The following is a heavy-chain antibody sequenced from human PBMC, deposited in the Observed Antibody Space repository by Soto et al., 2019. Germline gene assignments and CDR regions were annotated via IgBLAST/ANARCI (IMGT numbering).Heavy chain of an antibody. V-gene: IGHV4-31*03. CDR2: IYYSGST. CDR1: GGSISSGGYY. Sequence: QVQLQESGPGLVKPSQTLSLTCTVSGGSISSGGYYWSWIRQHPGKGLEWIGYIYYSGSTYYNPSLKSRVTISVDTSKNQFSLKLSSVTAADTAVYYCARDRNFDYGDYGGVFDYWGQGTLVTVSS. CDR3: ARDRNFDYGDYGGVFDY. J-gene: IGHJ4*02. D-gene: IGHD4-17*01.